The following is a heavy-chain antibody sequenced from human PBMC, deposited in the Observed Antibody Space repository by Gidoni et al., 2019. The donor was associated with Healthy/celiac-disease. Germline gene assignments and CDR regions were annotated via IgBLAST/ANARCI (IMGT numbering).Heavy chain of an antibody. V-gene: IGHV4-38-2*02. CDR1: GYSIRSGYY. CDR2: IYPRGST. J-gene: IGHJ4*02. CDR3: ARDREGDY. Sequence: QVQLQESGPDLVQPSATLSLTCAVSGYSIRSGYYWGWIRQPPGKGLEWIGSIYPRGSTYYNPALKRRVTISVDTSKNQFSLKLSSVTAADTAVYYCARDREGDYWGQGTLVTVSS. D-gene: IGHD1-26*01.